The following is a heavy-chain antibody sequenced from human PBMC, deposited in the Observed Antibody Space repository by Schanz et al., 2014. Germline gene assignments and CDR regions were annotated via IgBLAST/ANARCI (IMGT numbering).Heavy chain of an antibody. CDR1: GYTFASYV. V-gene: IGHV1-18*04. D-gene: IGHD3-22*01. Sequence: QVQLVQSGAEVKKPGASVKVSCKASGYTFASYVITWVRQAPGQGPEWMGWISGYNGKTNYAQKFQGRVTMTTDTTARTAYMELRSLRSDDTAVYYCARGSYSSSYYQDGMDVWGQGTTVTVSS. CDR3: ARGSYSSSYYQDGMDV. J-gene: IGHJ6*02. CDR2: ISGYNGKT.